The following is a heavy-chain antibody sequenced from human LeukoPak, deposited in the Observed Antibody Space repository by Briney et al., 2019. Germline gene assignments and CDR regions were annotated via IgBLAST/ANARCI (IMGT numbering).Heavy chain of an antibody. V-gene: IGHV4-4*09. Sequence: SETLSLTCTVSGGSISSYYWSWIRQPPGKGLEWIGYIYTSGSTNYNPSLKSRVTISVDTSKNQFSLKLSSVTAADTAVYYCATAYYYDSSGYPGGPAFDIWGQGTMVTVSS. CDR2: IYTSGST. D-gene: IGHD3-22*01. CDR3: ATAYYYDSSGYPGGPAFDI. J-gene: IGHJ3*02. CDR1: GGSISSYY.